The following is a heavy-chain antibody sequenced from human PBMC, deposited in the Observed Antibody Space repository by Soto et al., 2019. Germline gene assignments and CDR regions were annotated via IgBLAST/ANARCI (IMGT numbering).Heavy chain of an antibody. D-gene: IGHD3-22*01. V-gene: IGHV1-69*13. CDR2: IIPLSGTT. CDR1: GGTFSNHA. Sequence: ASVKVSCKASGGTFSNHAISWVRQAPGQGPEWMGGIIPLSGTTNYAQKFRGRVTITADESMTTAYMELSSLRYEDTAVYYCARGPDRSGFYLFDYWGQGTLVTVSS. J-gene: IGHJ4*02. CDR3: ARGPDRSGFYLFDY.